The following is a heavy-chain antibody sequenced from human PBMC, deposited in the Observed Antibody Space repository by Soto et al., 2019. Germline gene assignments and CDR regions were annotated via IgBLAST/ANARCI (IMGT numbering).Heavy chain of an antibody. D-gene: IGHD4-17*01. CDR2: LYGSGRGI. CDR1: GFTFSIYA. Sequence: GGSLRLSCAASGFTFSIYAIIWIRQVPGKGLEWVSGLYGSGRGIHYADSVKGRFTISRDNSASSVYLQMNNLRVEDTAIYYCAKDAVSGDGVWLAQDWGQGTVVTVSS. CDR3: AKDAVSGDGVWLAQD. V-gene: IGHV3-23*01. J-gene: IGHJ4*02.